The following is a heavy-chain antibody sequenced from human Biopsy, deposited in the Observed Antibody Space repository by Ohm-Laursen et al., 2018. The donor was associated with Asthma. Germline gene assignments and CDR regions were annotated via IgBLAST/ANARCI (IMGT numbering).Heavy chain of an antibody. J-gene: IGHJ1*01. CDR1: GFTFSSYW. Sequence: SLRLSCSAPGFTFSSYWMSWVRQVPGKGLEWVANIKHDGSEKNHVDSLKGRFTISRDNAKNSLYLQMNSLRAEDTAAYYCARTFHFWSPYHAEHYQLWGQGTLVTVSS. V-gene: IGHV3-7*01. CDR3: ARTFHFWSPYHAEHYQL. CDR2: IKHDGSEK. D-gene: IGHD3-3*02.